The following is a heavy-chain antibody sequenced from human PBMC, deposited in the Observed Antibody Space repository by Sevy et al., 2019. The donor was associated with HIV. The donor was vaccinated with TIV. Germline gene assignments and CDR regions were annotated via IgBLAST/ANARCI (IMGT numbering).Heavy chain of an antibody. Sequence: GGSLRLSCAASGFTFTNYGMHWVRQVPGKGLEWVTFIRYDGSDKYYAASVKGRFTISRDDSKNTLYLQMDSLRPEDTAIYYCAKDFAGPGRRYFDSWGQRTLVTVSS. V-gene: IGHV3-30*02. CDR2: IRYDGSDK. D-gene: IGHD6-13*01. CDR1: GFTFTNYG. J-gene: IGHJ4*02. CDR3: AKDFAGPGRRYFDS.